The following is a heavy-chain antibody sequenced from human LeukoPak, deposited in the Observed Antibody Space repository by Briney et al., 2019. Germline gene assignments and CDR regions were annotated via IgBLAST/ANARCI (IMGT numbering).Heavy chain of an antibody. J-gene: IGHJ3*02. CDR2: ISSSSSYI. CDR3: ARDRALRLRGAFDI. V-gene: IGHV3-21*01. Sequence: GGSLRLSCAASGFTFSSYSMNWVRQAPGKGLEWVSSISSSSSYIYYADSVKGRFTISRDNSKNTLYLQMNSLRAEDTAVYYCARDRALRLRGAFDIWGQGTMVTVSS. D-gene: IGHD5-12*01. CDR1: GFTFSSYS.